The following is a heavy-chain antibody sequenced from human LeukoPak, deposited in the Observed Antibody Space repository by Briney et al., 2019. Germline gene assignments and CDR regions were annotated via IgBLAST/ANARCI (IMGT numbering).Heavy chain of an antibody. CDR2: ISDSGGST. D-gene: IGHD2-15*01. Sequence: RGSLRLSYAASGFIFSTHSMNWVRQAPGKGLEYVSAISDSGGSTYYADSVKGRFTISRDNSKNTLYLQMSSLRAEDTAVYFCVRGYSFGPYGMDVWGQGTTVTVSS. CDR1: GFIFSTHS. J-gene: IGHJ6*02. V-gene: IGHV3-64D*09. CDR3: VRGYSFGPYGMDV.